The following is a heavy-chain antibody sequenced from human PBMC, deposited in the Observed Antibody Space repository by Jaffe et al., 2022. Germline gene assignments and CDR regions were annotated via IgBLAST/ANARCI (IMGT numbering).Heavy chain of an antibody. CDR3: GILSGDYSDY. CDR1: GYTFTTQN. V-gene: IGHV7-4-1*02. J-gene: IGHJ4*02. CDR2: INTKTGNP. D-gene: IGHD2-8*02. Sequence: QVQLVQSGSELANPGASVKVLCKASGYTFTTQNMNWVRQAPGQGLEWMGWINTKTGNPTYAQDFTGRFVFSLDTSVTTAYLQIISLKAEDTAVYYCGILSGDYSDYWGQGTLVTVSS.